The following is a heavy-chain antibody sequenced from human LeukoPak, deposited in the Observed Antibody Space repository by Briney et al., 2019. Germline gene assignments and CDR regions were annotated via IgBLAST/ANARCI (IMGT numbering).Heavy chain of an antibody. Sequence: PGGSLRLSCAASGFTFSSYSMNWVRQAPGKGLEWVSYISSSSSTIYYADSVKGRFTISRDNAKNSLYLQMNSLRAEDTAVYCCATYCGGDCYAFPDFDYWGQGTLVTVSS. V-gene: IGHV3-48*01. J-gene: IGHJ4*02. CDR1: GFTFSSYS. CDR3: ATYCGGDCYAFPDFDY. D-gene: IGHD2-21*02. CDR2: ISSSSSTI.